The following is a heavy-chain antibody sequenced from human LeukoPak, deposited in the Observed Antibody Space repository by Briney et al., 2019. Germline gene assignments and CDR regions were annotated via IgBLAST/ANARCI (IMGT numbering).Heavy chain of an antibody. CDR3: ARACGGDCYSGYYFDY. CDR2: IKQDGSEK. J-gene: IGHJ4*02. V-gene: IGHV3-7*01. Sequence: HAGGSLRLSCAASGFTFSSYWMSWVGQAPGKGLEWVANIKQDGSEKYYVDSVKGRFTISRDNAKNSLYLQMNSLRAEDTAVYYCARACGGDCYSGYYFDYWGQGTLVTVSS. D-gene: IGHD2-21*02. CDR1: GFTFSSYW.